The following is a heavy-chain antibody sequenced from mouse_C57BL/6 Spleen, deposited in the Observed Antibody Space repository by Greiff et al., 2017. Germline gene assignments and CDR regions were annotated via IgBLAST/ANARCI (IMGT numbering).Heavy chain of an antibody. Sequence: QVQLQQSGAELVKPGASVKISCKASGYAFSSYWMNWVKQRPGKGLEWIGQIYPGDGATNYNGTVKGKATLTADKSSSTAYMQLSSLTSEDSAVYFCARKLNYYGSSLDYWGQGTTLTVSS. CDR1: GYAFSSYW. V-gene: IGHV1-80*01. CDR3: ARKLNYYGSSLDY. D-gene: IGHD1-1*01. J-gene: IGHJ2*01. CDR2: IYPGDGAT.